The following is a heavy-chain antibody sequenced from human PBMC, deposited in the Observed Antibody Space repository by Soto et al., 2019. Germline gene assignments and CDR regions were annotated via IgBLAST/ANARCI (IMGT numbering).Heavy chain of an antibody. Sequence: GGSLRLSCAASGFTFSNAWMNWVRQAPGKGLEWVGRIKSKTDGGTTDYAAPVKGRLTISRDDSKNTLYLQMNSLKTEDTAVYYCTTDQRWTGYYGMDVWGQGTTVTVSS. CDR2: IKSKTDGGTT. D-gene: IGHD4-17*01. CDR1: GFTFSNAW. J-gene: IGHJ6*02. CDR3: TTDQRWTGYYGMDV. V-gene: IGHV3-15*07.